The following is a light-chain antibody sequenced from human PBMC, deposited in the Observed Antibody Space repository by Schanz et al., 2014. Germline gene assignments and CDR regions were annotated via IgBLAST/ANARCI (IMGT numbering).Light chain of an antibody. CDR2: DVS. J-gene: IGLJ3*02. V-gene: IGLV2-23*02. CDR3: CSYAGSSTWV. Sequence: QSALTQPASVSGSPGQSITISCTGTSSDIGSYNYVSWHQQHPGKAPKLVIYDVSDRPSGVSNRFSGSKSGNTASLTISGLQAEDEADYYCCSYAGSSTWVFGGGTKLTVL. CDR1: SSDIGSYNY.